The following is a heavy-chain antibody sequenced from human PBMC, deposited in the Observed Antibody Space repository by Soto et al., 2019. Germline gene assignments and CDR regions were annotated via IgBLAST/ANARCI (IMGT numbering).Heavy chain of an antibody. V-gene: IGHV1-18*01. CDR2: ISGYNGNT. J-gene: IGHJ4*02. Sequence: QVQLVQSGTEVQKPGASVKVSCKTSGYTFTTYGIHWVRQAPGQGLEWMGWISGYNGNTNYAQKFQGRVTMTTDTSRSIGYMELRSLTFEDTAVYYCARGAHGSGYGVYWGQGTLVTVSS. D-gene: IGHD3-3*01. CDR3: ARGAHGSGYGVY. CDR1: GYTFTTYG.